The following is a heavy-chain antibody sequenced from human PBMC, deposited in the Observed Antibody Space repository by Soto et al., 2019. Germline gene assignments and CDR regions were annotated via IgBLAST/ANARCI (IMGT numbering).Heavy chain of an antibody. CDR2: IYSSGGT. Sequence: SETLSLTCTVSGGSVNSDSSYWSWIRQPPGKGLEWIGYIYSSGGTNYNPSLKSRVTISVDKAKNQFSLKLSSLTAADTAVHYCARDLPAIVAAAMPRRALDIWDQGTMVTVSS. V-gene: IGHV4-61*01. D-gene: IGHD2-2*01. CDR1: GGSVNSDSSY. J-gene: IGHJ3*02. CDR3: ARDLPAIVAAAMPRRALDI.